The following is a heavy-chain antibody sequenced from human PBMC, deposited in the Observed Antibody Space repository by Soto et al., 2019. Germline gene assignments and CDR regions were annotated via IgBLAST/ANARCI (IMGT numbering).Heavy chain of an antibody. J-gene: IGHJ4*02. Sequence: SQTLSLTCTVSGGSISSYYWSWIRQPPGKGLEWIGYIYYSGSTNYNPSLKSRVTISVDTSKNQFSLKLSSVTAADTAVYYCARHYYDSSGPFDYWGQGTLVTVSS. CDR1: GGSISSYY. CDR3: ARHYYDSSGPFDY. D-gene: IGHD3-22*01. CDR2: IYYSGST. V-gene: IGHV4-59*08.